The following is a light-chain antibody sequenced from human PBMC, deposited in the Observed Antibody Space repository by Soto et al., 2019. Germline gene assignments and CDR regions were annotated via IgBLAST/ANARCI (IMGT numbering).Light chain of an antibody. Sequence: DIQMTQSPSSLSASVGDRVIITCRASQSIRKYLNWYQHKPGKVPTLLIYAASSLQCGVPSRFSGSGSGTEFTLTITSRQPEDFAIYYCQHSGDNPPWTFGQGTKVEIK. J-gene: IGKJ1*01. V-gene: IGKV1-39*01. CDR3: QHSGDNPPWT. CDR2: AAS. CDR1: QSIRKY.